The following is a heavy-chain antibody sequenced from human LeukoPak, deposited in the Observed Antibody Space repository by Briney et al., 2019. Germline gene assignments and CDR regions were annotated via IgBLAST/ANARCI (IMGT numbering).Heavy chain of an antibody. V-gene: IGHV3-48*03. CDR3: ARDRWGCSSTSCQTPYYYCMDV. Sequence: GRSMRPSCPAAGFTFSRYEMSWVRQAAREGLEWVSYISSSGSTIYYTDSVKGRFTISRDNAKNSLYLQMNSLRAEDTAVYYCARDRWGCSSTSCQTPYYYCMDVWGQGTTVTVSS. CDR1: GFTFSRYE. D-gene: IGHD2-2*01. J-gene: IGHJ6*02. CDR2: ISSSGSTI.